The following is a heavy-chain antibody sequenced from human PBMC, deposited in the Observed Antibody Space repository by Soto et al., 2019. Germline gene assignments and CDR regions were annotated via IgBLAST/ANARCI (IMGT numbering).Heavy chain of an antibody. CDR2: IIPIFGTA. CDR3: ARGNNWITPFVV. J-gene: IGHJ4*02. V-gene: IGHV1-69*13. CDR1: GGTFSSYA. D-gene: IGHD1-20*01. Sequence: SVKVSCKASGGTFSSYAISWVRQAPGQGLEWMGGIIPIFGTANYAQKFQGRVTITADESTSTAYMELSSLRSEDTAVYYCARGNNWITPFVVWGQGPLVTVSS.